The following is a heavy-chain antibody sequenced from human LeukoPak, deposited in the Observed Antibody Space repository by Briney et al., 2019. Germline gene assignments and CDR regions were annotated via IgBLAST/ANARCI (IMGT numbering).Heavy chain of an antibody. CDR3: AKDRRRGYSYSDVDY. D-gene: IGHD5-18*01. CDR1: GFTFSSYS. CDR2: ISSSSSYI. J-gene: IGHJ4*02. Sequence: GGSLRLSCAASGFTFSSYSMNWVRQAPGKGLEWVSSISSSSSYIYYADSVKGRFTISRDNSKNTLYLQMNSLRAEDTAVYYCAKDRRRGYSYSDVDYWGQGPWSPSPQ. V-gene: IGHV3-21*04.